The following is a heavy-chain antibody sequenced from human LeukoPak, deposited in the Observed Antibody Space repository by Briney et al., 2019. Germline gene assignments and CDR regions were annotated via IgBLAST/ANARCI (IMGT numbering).Heavy chain of an antibody. J-gene: IGHJ4*02. CDR2: ISAYNGNT. D-gene: IGHD5-24*01. Sequence: AAVKVSCKACGCTFTSYGISWVGQAAGRGGEWMGWISAYNGNTNYAQKLQGRVTMTTDTSTSTAYMELRSLRSDDTAVYYCARVQDGYNDYWGQGTLVTVSS. V-gene: IGHV1-18*01. CDR3: ARVQDGYNDY. CDR1: GCTFTSYG.